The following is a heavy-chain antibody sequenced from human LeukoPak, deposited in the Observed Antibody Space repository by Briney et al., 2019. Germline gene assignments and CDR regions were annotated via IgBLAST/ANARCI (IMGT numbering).Heavy chain of an antibody. V-gene: IGHV1-18*01. J-gene: IGHJ4*02. CDR3: ARVDLLKQLASGYFDY. CDR2: ISAYNGNT. CDR1: GYTFTSYG. D-gene: IGHD6-6*01. Sequence: ASVKVSCKASGYTFTSYGISWVRQAPGQGLEWMGWISAYNGNTNYAQKLQGRVTMTTDTSTSTAYMELRSLRSDDTAVYYCARVDLLKQLASGYFDYWGQGTLVTVSS.